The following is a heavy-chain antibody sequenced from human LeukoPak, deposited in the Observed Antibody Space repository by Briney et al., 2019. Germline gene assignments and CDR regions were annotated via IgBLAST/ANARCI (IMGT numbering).Heavy chain of an antibody. Sequence: WVTLTLTCAVSGYSISSGYYWGWIRQPPGKGLEWIGSIYHSGSTCYNPSLKSRVTISVDTSKNQFSLKLSSVTAADTAVYYCARYEPSRYCTNGVCYKRFGGYFDYWGQGTLVTVSS. J-gene: IGHJ4*02. CDR1: GYSISSGYY. V-gene: IGHV4-38-2*01. CDR2: IYHSGST. CDR3: ARYEPSRYCTNGVCYKRFGGYFDY. D-gene: IGHD2-8*01.